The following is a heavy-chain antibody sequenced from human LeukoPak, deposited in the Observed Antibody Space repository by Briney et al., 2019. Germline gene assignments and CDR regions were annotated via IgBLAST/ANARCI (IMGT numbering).Heavy chain of an antibody. J-gene: IGHJ6*03. CDR2: ISSSSSTI. D-gene: IGHD2/OR15-2a*01. CDR3: ARGNILYYYYYMDV. Sequence: GGSLRLSCAASGFTFSSYEMNWVRQAPGKGLEWVSYISSSSSTIYYADSVKGRFTISRDNAKNSLYLQMNSLRAEDTAVYYCARGNILYYYYYMDVWGKGTTVTVSS. V-gene: IGHV3-48*03. CDR1: GFTFSSYE.